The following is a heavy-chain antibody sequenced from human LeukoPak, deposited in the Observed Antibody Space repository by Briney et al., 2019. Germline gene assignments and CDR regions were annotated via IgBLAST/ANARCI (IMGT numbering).Heavy chain of an antibody. J-gene: IGHJ4*02. Sequence: GGSLRLSCAASGFTFSSYSTNWVRQAPGKGLEWVSSISSSSSYIYYADSVKGRFTISRDNAKNSLCLQMNSLRAEDTAVYYCARDETLSSTSPFDYWGQGTLVTVSS. CDR1: GFTFSSYS. V-gene: IGHV3-21*01. CDR2: ISSSSSYI. CDR3: ARDETLSSTSPFDY. D-gene: IGHD2-2*01.